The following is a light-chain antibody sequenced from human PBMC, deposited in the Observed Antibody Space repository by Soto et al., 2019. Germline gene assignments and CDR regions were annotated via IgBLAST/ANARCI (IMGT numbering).Light chain of an antibody. CDR2: GAS. CDR3: QQYGSSFT. J-gene: IGKJ3*01. V-gene: IGKV3-20*01. Sequence: EIVLTQSPGTLSLSPGERATLSCRASQSVSNSYLAWYQQKPGQAPRLLIYGASSRATGIPDRCSGSGSGTDFTLIISRLEPEDFAVYYCQQYGSSFTFGPGTKVDIK. CDR1: QSVSNSY.